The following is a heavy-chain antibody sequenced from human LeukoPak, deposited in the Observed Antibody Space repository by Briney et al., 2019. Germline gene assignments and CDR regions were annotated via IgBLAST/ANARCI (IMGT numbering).Heavy chain of an antibody. CDR2: ININTGNP. D-gene: IGHD1-1*01. CDR3: ATGTPLNWFDP. Sequence: GASVKVSCKASGYTFTSYAMNWVRQAPGQGLEWMGWININTGNPTYAQGFTGRFVFSLDTSVSTAYLQISSLKAEDTAVYYCATGTPLNWFDPWGQGTLVTVSS. J-gene: IGHJ5*02. V-gene: IGHV7-4-1*02. CDR1: GYTFTSYA.